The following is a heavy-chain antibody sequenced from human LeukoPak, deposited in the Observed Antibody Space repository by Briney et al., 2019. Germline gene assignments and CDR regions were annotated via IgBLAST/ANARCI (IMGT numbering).Heavy chain of an antibody. D-gene: IGHD3-22*01. Sequence: ASVKVSCKASGYTFTGYYMHWVRQAPGQGLEWMGWINPNSGGTNYAQKFQGRVTMTRDTSISTAYMELSRLTSDDTAMYYCARDYHDSSGRPHRMDVWGQGTTVTVSS. CDR1: GYTFTGYY. CDR2: INPNSGGT. J-gene: IGHJ6*02. CDR3: ARDYHDSSGRPHRMDV. V-gene: IGHV1-2*02.